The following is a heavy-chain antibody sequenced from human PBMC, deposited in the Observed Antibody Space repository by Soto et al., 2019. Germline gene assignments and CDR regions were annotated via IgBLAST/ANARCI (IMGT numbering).Heavy chain of an antibody. J-gene: IGHJ6*03. D-gene: IGHD1-26*01. CDR1: GGSISSYY. CDR2: IYYSGST. V-gene: IGHV4-59*01. CDR3: ASDGAPLVGACRHYYYMDV. Sequence: SETLSLTCTVSGGSISSYYWSWIRQPPGKGLEWIGYIYYSGSTNYNPSLKSRVTISVDTSKNQFSLKLSSVTATDTAVYYCASDGAPLVGACRHYYYMDVWGKATTVPV.